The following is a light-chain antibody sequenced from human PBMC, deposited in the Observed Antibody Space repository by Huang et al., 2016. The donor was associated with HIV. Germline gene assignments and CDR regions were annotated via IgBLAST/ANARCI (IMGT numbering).Light chain of an antibody. Sequence: EIVMTQTPLSLSVTPGQPASISCRSSQSLLYSDGKTYLYWYLQRPGQSPQLLIYEVSKRCSGVPGRVSSSVSGKDFTLKISRVEAEDVGVYYCMQSILLPLITFGQGTRREIK. V-gene: IGKV2D-29*02. CDR1: QSLLYSDGKTY. J-gene: IGKJ5*01. CDR2: EVS. CDR3: MQSILLPLIT.